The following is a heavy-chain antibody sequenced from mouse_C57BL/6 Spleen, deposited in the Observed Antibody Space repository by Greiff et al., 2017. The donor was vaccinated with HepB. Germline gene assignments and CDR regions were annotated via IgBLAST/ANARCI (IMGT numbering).Heavy chain of an antibody. CDR2: ISDGGSYT. D-gene: IGHD3-2*02. CDR3: AREGGTAQVPMDY. Sequence: EVKVEESGGGLVKPGGSLKLSCAASGFTFSSYAMSWARQTPEKRLEWVATISDGGSYTYYPDNVKGRFTISRDNAKNNLYLQMGHLKSEDTAMYYCAREGGTAQVPMDYWGQGASVAVSS. V-gene: IGHV5-4*01. CDR1: GFTFSSYA. J-gene: IGHJ4*01.